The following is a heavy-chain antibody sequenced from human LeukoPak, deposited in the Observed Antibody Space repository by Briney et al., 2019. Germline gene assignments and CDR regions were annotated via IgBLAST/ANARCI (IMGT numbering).Heavy chain of an antibody. D-gene: IGHD5-24*01. CDR1: GYTFTNYY. Sequence: ASVRVSCKASGYTFTNYYIHWVRQAPGQGLEWMGLINPGGDNTDYAQNFQGRVTMTRDTSTSTVYMGLSSLRSEDTAVYYCARIRDGYNDAYDIWGQGTMVTVSS. J-gene: IGHJ3*02. CDR3: ARIRDGYNDAYDI. V-gene: IGHV1-46*01. CDR2: INPGGDNT.